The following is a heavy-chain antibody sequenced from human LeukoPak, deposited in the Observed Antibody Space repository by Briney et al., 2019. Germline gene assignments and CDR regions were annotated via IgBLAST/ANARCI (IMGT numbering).Heavy chain of an antibody. CDR1: GGSISSSNW. CDR2: IYHSGST. J-gene: IGHJ6*04. Sequence: KPSETLSLTCAVSGGSISSSNWWSWVRQPPGKGLEWIGEIYHSGSTYYNPSLKSRVTISVDKSKNQFSLKLSSVTAADTAVYYCARGKYPDYYYGMDVWGKGTTVTVSS. V-gene: IGHV4-4*02. D-gene: IGHD2/OR15-2a*01. CDR3: ARGKYPDYYYGMDV.